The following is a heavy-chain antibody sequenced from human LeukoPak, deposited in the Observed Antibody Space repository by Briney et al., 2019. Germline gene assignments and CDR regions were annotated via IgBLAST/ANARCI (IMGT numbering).Heavy chain of an antibody. V-gene: IGHV4-59*01. CDR3: ARGLTACSGGSCYLNWFDP. Sequence: SETLSLTCTVSGGSISSYYWSWIRQPPGKGLEWMGYIYYSGSTNYNPSLKSRVTISVDTSKNQFSLQLSSVTAADTAVYYCARGLTACSGGSCYLNWFDPWGQGTLVTVSS. D-gene: IGHD2-15*01. CDR1: GGSISSYY. CDR2: IYYSGST. J-gene: IGHJ5*02.